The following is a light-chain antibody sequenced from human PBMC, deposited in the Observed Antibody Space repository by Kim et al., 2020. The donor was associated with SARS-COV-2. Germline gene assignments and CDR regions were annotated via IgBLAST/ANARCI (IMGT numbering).Light chain of an antibody. Sequence: EIVLPQSPATLSLSPGERATVSCRASQSVSSNLDWFQQKPGQAPRVLIYAASNRATGIPARFSGSGSGTDFTLAISSLEPEDFAVYYCQQRTNWPLTFGGGTKVDIK. V-gene: IGKV3-11*01. CDR2: AAS. CDR3: QQRTNWPLT. CDR1: QSVSSN. J-gene: IGKJ4*01.